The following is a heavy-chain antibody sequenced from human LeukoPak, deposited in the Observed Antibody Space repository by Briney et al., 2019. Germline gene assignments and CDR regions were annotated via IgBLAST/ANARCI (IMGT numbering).Heavy chain of an antibody. V-gene: IGHV3-33*01. J-gene: IGHJ3*02. CDR2: IWYDGSNK. CDR1: GFTFSSDG. Sequence: PGGSLRLSCAASGFTFSSDGMHWVRQAPGKGLEWVAVIWYDGSNKYYADSVKGRFTISRDNSKNTLYLQMNSLRAEDTAVYYCARAYAPGAFDIWGQGTMVTVSS. CDR3: ARAYAPGAFDI. D-gene: IGHD2-2*01.